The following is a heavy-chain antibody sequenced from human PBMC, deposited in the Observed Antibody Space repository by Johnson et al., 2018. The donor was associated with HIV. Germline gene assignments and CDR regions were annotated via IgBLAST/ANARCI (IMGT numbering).Heavy chain of an antibody. CDR3: AKSRDLVGAGAFDI. Sequence: QVQLVESGGGVVQPGRSLRLSCAASGFTFSSYGMHWLRQAPGKGLEWVAFIRYDGSNKYYVDSVKGRFTISRDNSKNTLYLQMNSLIPEDTSVYYCAKSRDLVGAGAFDIWGQGTMVTVSS. J-gene: IGHJ3*02. D-gene: IGHD1-26*01. CDR2: IRYDGSNK. V-gene: IGHV3-30*02. CDR1: GFTFSSYG.